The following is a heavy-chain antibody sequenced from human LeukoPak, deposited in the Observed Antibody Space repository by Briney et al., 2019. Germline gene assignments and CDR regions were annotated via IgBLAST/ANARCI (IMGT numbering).Heavy chain of an antibody. CDR3: ARDHINKVHYYDSSGYYPT. CDR1: GGTFSSYA. V-gene: IGHV1-69*01. J-gene: IGHJ5*02. D-gene: IGHD3-22*01. CDR2: IFPIFGTA. Sequence: GSSVKVSCKASGGTFSSYAISWVRQAPGQGLEWMGGIFPIFGTANYAQKFQGRVTITADESTSTAYMELSSLRSEDTAVYYCARDHINKVHYYDSSGYYPTWGQGTLVTVSS.